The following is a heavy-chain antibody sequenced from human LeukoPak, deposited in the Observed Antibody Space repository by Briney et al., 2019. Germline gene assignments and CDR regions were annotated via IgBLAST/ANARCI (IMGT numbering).Heavy chain of an antibody. CDR2: IYTSGST. J-gene: IGHJ4*02. D-gene: IGHD3-9*01. Sequence: SETLSLTCTVSGGSIGSYYWSWIRQPAGKGLEWIGRIYTSGSTNYNPSLKSRVTMSVDTSKNQFSLKLSSVTAADTAVYYCAREHYDILTGYYRDYWGQGTLVTVSS. CDR1: GGSIGSYY. V-gene: IGHV4-4*07. CDR3: AREHYDILTGYYRDY.